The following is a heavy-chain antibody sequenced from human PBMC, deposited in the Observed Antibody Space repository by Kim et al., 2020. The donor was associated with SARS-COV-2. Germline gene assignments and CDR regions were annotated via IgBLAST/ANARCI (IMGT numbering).Heavy chain of an antibody. Sequence: SQTLSLTCAISGDSVSSNIVAWNWIRQSPSRGLEWLGRTYYRSKWHNDFAIFVKSRITINPDTSKNQFSLQLNSVTPEDTAVYYCARGFRGDFEYYFDYWDQGTLVTVSS. CDR3: ARGFRGDFEYYFDY. CDR2: TYYRSKWHN. CDR1: GDSVSSNIVA. V-gene: IGHV6-1*01. J-gene: IGHJ4*02. D-gene: IGHD3-16*01.